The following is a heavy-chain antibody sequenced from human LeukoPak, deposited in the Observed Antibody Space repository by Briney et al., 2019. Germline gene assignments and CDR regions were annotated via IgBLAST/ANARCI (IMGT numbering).Heavy chain of an antibody. V-gene: IGHV3-66*01. CDR3: ATIVPDVTATLTFDY. CDR1: GFTVSINY. Sequence: GGSLRLSCAVSGFTVSINYMSWVRQAPGKGLEWVSFIYSGVNTYYADSVKGRFTISRDNSKNTLYLQMNSLRAEDTAVYYCATIVPDVTATLTFDYWGQGTLVTVSS. D-gene: IGHD2-15*01. J-gene: IGHJ4*02. CDR2: IYSGVNT.